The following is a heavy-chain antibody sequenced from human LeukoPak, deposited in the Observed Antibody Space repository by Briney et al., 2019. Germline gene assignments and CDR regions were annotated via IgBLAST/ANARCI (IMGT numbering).Heavy chain of an antibody. J-gene: IGHJ4*02. V-gene: IGHV3-23*01. CDR3: AKRVPYSSSSVYFDF. Sequence: GGSLRPSCAASGFSFSNYGMSWVRQAPGKGLEWVSAISDDGRSTYYADSVKGRFTISKDSSKKTLSLQMNNLRAEDTAVYYCAKRVPYSSSSVYFDFWGQGTLVTVSS. CDR2: ISDDGRST. D-gene: IGHD6-6*01. CDR1: GFSFSNYG.